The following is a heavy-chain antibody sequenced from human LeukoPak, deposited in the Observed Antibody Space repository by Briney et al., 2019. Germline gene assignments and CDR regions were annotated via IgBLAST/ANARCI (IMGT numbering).Heavy chain of an antibody. V-gene: IGHV1-18*01. J-gene: IGHJ5*02. CDR2: ISAHTGDT. Sequence: ASVKVSSKASDYTFTSYGISWVRQVPGQGLEWMGWISAHTGDTNYAQNLQGRVTMTTDTSTSTAYMELRSLTSDDTAVYYCARDTMVTANWFDPWGQGTLVTVSS. CDR3: ARDTMVTANWFDP. CDR1: DYTFTSYG. D-gene: IGHD2-21*02.